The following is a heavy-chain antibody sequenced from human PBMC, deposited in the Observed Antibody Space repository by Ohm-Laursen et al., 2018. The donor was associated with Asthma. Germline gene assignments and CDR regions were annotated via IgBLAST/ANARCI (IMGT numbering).Heavy chain of an antibody. Sequence: ASVKVSCKASGGTFSSYAISWVRQAPGQGLEWMGGIIPIFGTANYAQKFQGRVTITADESTSTAYMELSSLRSEDTAVYYCAREGLELRPGWFDPWGQGTLVTVSS. J-gene: IGHJ5*02. CDR3: AREGLELRPGWFDP. D-gene: IGHD1-7*01. V-gene: IGHV1-69*13. CDR1: GGTFSSYA. CDR2: IIPIFGTA.